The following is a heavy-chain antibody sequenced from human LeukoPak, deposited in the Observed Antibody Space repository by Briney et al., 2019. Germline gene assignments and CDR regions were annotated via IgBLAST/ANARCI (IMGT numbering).Heavy chain of an antibody. CDR1: GFTFSSYG. V-gene: IGHV3-23*01. Sequence: QAGGSLRLSCAASGFTFSSYGMSWVRQAPGKGLEWVSAISGSGGSTYYADSVKGRFTISRDNSKNTLYLQMNSLRAEDTAVYYCAKDRRIAVAGYFDYWGQGTLVTVSS. CDR3: AKDRRIAVAGYFDY. CDR2: ISGSGGST. J-gene: IGHJ4*02. D-gene: IGHD6-19*01.